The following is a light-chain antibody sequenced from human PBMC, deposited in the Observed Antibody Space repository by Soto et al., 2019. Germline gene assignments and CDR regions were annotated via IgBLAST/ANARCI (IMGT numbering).Light chain of an antibody. CDR1: QTISSW. J-gene: IGKJ1*01. CDR3: QHYNSYSEA. Sequence: DIQMTQSPSTLSGSVGDRVTITCRARQTISSWLAWYQQNPGKAPKLLIYKASTLKSGVPSRFSGSGSGTEFTLTISSLQPDDFANYYCQHYNSYSEAFGQGTTVELK. CDR2: KAS. V-gene: IGKV1-5*03.